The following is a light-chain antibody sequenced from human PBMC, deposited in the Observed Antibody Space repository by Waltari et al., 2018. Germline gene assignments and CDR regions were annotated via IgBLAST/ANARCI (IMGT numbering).Light chain of an antibody. CDR1: QGISSY. J-gene: IGKJ2*01. Sequence: DIQMTQSPSSLSASVGDRVTITCRASQGISSYINWYQQKPGKAPKLLIYAASSLQSGVPSRFSGSGSGTDFTLTIISLQPEDVATYYCQQSYSTPRMYTFGQGTKLEIK. V-gene: IGKV1-39*01. CDR2: AAS. CDR3: QQSYSTPRMYT.